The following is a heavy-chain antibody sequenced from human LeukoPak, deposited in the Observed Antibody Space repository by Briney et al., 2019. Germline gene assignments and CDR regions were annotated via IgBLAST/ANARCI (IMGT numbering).Heavy chain of an antibody. Sequence: PGRSLRLSCAASGFTFDDYAMHWVRQAPGKGLEWVSAISGSGGSTYYADSVKGRFTISRDNSKNTLYLQMNSLRAEDTAVYYCAKDFNYYDSSGYDWGQGTLVTVSS. V-gene: IGHV3-23*01. J-gene: IGHJ4*02. CDR3: AKDFNYYDSSGYD. D-gene: IGHD3-22*01. CDR2: ISGSGGST. CDR1: GFTFDDYA.